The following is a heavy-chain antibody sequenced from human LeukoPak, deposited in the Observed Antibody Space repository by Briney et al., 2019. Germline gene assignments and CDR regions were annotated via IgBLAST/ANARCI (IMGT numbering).Heavy chain of an antibody. CDR2: ISAYNGNT. Sequence: ASVKVSCKASGYTFTGYYMHWVRQVPGQGLEWMGWISAYNGNTNYAQKLQGRVTMTTDTSTSTAYMELRSLRSDDTVVYYCARGSRRWFDPWGQGTLVTVSS. V-gene: IGHV1-18*04. J-gene: IGHJ5*02. CDR3: ARGSRRWFDP. CDR1: GYTFTGYY.